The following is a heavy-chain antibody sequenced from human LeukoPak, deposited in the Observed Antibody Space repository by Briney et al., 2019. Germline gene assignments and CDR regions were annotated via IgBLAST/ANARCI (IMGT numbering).Heavy chain of an antibody. CDR3: AARIAAGDAFDI. D-gene: IGHD6-13*01. CDR1: DGSINAYY. Sequence: SETLSLTCNVSDGSINAYYWTWIRQPPGKGLEWIGYIFYDGNTNYNPSLKSRITFSIGASRNYFSLKMTSVTAADTAVYYCAARIAAGDAFDIWGQGTMVTVSS. CDR2: IFYDGNT. V-gene: IGHV4-59*08. J-gene: IGHJ3*02.